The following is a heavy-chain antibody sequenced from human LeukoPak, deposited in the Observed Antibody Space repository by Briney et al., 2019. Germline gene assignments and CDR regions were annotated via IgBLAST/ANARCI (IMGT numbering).Heavy chain of an antibody. CDR2: IYYSGST. CDR3: ARDLGGSRDY. Sequence: SQTLSLTCTVSGGSISSGSYYWSWIRQPPGKGLEWIGYIYYSGSTNYNPSLKSRVTISVDTSKNQFSLKLSSVTAADTAVYYCARDLGGSRDYWGQGTLVTVSS. J-gene: IGHJ4*02. V-gene: IGHV4-61*01. D-gene: IGHD2-15*01. CDR1: GGSISSGSYY.